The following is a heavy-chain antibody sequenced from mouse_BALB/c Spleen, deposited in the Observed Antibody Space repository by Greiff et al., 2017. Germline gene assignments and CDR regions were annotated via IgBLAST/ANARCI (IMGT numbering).Heavy chain of an antibody. CDR2: ISDGGSYT. CDR3: ARVVYNAMDY. V-gene: IGHV5-4*02. Sequence: EVQVVESGGGLVKPGGSLKLSCAASGFTFSDYYMYWVRQTPEKRLEWVATISDGGSYTYYPDSVKGRFTISRDNAKNNLYLQMSSLKSEDTAMYYCARVVYNAMDYWGQGTSVTVSS. CDR1: GFTFSDYY. J-gene: IGHJ4*01.